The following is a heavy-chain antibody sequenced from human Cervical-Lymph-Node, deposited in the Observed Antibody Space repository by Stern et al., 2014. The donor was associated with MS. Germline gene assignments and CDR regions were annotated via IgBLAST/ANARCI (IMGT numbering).Heavy chain of an antibody. CDR3: AAEIVGATTGFDY. CDR1: GFTFTSSA. D-gene: IGHD1-26*01. J-gene: IGHJ4*02. V-gene: IGHV1-58*01. Sequence: QLVQSGPEVKKPGTSVKVSCKASGFTFTSSAVQWVRQARGQRLEWIGWIVVGSGNTNYAQKFQERVTITRDMSTSTAYMELSSLRSEDTAVYYCAAEIVGATTGFDYWGQGTLVTVSS. CDR2: IVVGSGNT.